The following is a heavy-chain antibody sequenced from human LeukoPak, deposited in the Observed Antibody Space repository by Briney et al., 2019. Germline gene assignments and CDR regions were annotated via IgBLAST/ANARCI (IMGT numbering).Heavy chain of an antibody. CDR1: GGTSSSYA. CDR2: IIPIFGTA. J-gene: IGHJ3*02. Sequence: ASVKVSCKASGGTSSSYAISWVRQAPGQGLEWMGGIIPIFGTANYAQKFQGRVTITADESTSTVYMELSSLRSEDTAVYYCARDSLRDRGPFDMWGQGTMVTVSA. CDR3: ARDSLRDRGPFDM. V-gene: IGHV1-69*13. D-gene: IGHD1-14*01.